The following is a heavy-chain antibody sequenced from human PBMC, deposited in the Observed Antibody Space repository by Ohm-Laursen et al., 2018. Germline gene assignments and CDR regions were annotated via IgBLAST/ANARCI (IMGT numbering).Heavy chain of an antibody. CDR3: VKESSTGYYRTADY. J-gene: IGHJ4*02. D-gene: IGHD3-9*01. CDR2: FSYDGSDK. CDR1: GFTFSDCG. Sequence: SLRLSCSAFGFTFSDCGMHWVRQTPGKGLEWVAVFSYDGSDKHYADSVKGRFTISRDNSKNTLDLQMNSLRPEDTAVYYCVKESSTGYYRTADYWGQGTLVTVSS. V-gene: IGHV3-30*18.